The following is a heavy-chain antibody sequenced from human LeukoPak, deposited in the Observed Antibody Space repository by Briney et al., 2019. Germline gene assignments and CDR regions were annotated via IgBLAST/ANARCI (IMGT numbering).Heavy chain of an antibody. Sequence: GGSLRLSCAASGFTFSSYSMNWVRQTPGKGLEWVSYISSSSSTIYYADSVKGRFTISRDNAKNSLYLQMNSLRDEDTAVYYCARGVHYYDSSGYYLDAFDIWGQGTMVTVSS. CDR2: ISSSSSTI. CDR1: GFTFSSYS. D-gene: IGHD3-22*01. V-gene: IGHV3-48*02. J-gene: IGHJ3*02. CDR3: ARGVHYYDSSGYYLDAFDI.